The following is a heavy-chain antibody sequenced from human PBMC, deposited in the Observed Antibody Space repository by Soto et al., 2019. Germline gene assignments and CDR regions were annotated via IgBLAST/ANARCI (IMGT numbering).Heavy chain of an antibody. J-gene: IGHJ3*02. CDR3: ALNLGYSSSWYPAFDI. D-gene: IGHD6-13*01. CDR2: INPNSGGT. CDR1: GYTFTGYY. V-gene: IGHV1-2*04. Sequence: ASVKVSCKASGYTFTGYYMHWVRQAPGQGLEWMGWINPNSGGTNYAQKFQGWVTMTRDTSISTAYMELSRLRSDDTAAYYCALNLGYSSSWYPAFDIWGQGTMVTVS.